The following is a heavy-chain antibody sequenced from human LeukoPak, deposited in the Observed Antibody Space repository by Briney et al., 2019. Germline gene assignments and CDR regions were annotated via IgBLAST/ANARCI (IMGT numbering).Heavy chain of an antibody. V-gene: IGHV1-69*04. Sequence: SVKVSCKASGGTFSSYAISWVRQAPGQGLEWMGRIIPIFGIANYAQKFQGRVTITADKSTSTAYMELSSLRSEDTAVYYCARPTAITMIVVDPWGQGTLVTVSS. D-gene: IGHD3-22*01. CDR1: GGTFSSYA. J-gene: IGHJ5*02. CDR3: ARPTAITMIVVDP. CDR2: IIPIFGIA.